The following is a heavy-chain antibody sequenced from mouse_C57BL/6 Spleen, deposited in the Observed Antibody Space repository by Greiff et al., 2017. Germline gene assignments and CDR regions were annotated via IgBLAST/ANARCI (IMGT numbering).Heavy chain of an antibody. CDR3: ARGAYDGYYEGNYFDY. Sequence: VQLQQPGAELVKPGASVKLSCKASGYTFTSYWMHWVKQRPGQGLEWIGMIHPNSGSTNYNEKFKSKATLTVDKSSSTAYMQLSSLTSEYSAVYYCARGAYDGYYEGNYFDYWGQGTTLTVSS. CDR2: IHPNSGST. CDR1: GYTFTSYW. D-gene: IGHD2-3*01. V-gene: IGHV1-64*01. J-gene: IGHJ2*01.